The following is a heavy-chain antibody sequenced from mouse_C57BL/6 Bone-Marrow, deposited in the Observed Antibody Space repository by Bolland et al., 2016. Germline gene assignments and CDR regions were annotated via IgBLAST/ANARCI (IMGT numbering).Heavy chain of an antibody. V-gene: IGHV3-8*01. J-gene: IGHJ3*01. Sequence: GYISYSGSTYYNPSLKCRISITRDTSKNQYYLQLNSVTTEDTATYYCARGEPAWFAYWGQGTLV. CDR3: ARGEPAWFAY. CDR2: ISYSGST.